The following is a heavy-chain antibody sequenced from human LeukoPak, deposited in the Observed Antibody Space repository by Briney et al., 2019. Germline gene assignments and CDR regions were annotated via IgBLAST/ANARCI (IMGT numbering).Heavy chain of an antibody. CDR2: INPNSGGT. CDR3: ARDRFALELRTFDY. J-gene: IGHJ4*02. D-gene: IGHD1-7*01. Sequence: AASVKVSYKASGYTFTGYYMHWVRQAPGQGLEWMGWINPNSGGTNYAQKFQGRVTMTRDTSISTAYMELSRLRSDDTAVYYCARDRFALELRTFDYWGQGTLVTVSS. CDR1: GYTFTGYY. V-gene: IGHV1-2*02.